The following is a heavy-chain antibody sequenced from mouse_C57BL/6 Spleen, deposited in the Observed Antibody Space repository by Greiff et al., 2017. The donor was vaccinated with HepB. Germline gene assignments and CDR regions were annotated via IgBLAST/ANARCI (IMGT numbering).Heavy chain of an antibody. CDR2: IYPGSGST. Sequence: VQLQQSGAELVKPGASVKMSCKASGYTFTSYWITWVKQWPGQGLAWIGVIYPGSGSTNYNEKFTSKATLTVDTSSSTAYMQLSSLTSEDSAVYYCASLFGNYDYSDYWGQGTTLTVSS. D-gene: IGHD2-1*01. V-gene: IGHV1-55*01. CDR3: ASLFGNYDYSDY. CDR1: GYTFTSYW. J-gene: IGHJ2*01.